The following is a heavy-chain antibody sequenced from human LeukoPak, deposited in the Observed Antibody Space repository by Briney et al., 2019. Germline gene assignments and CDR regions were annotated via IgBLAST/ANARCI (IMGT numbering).Heavy chain of an antibody. CDR1: GFTFSSYA. V-gene: IGHV3-30-3*02. Sequence: GGSLRLSCSASGFTFSSYAMHWVRQAPGKGLEWAAVISYDGSNKYYADSVKGRFTISRDNSKNTLYLQMNSLRAEDTAVYYCAKTGGYDFWSGYWPTPRTYYFDYWGQGTLVTVSS. D-gene: IGHD3-3*01. CDR2: ISYDGSNK. CDR3: AKTGGYDFWSGYWPTPRTYYFDY. J-gene: IGHJ4*02.